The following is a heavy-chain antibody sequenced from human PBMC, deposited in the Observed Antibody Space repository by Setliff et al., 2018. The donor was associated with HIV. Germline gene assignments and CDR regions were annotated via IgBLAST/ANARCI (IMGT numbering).Heavy chain of an antibody. J-gene: IGHJ4*02. CDR3: ARGGSNSWSPFDY. Sequence: GGSLRLSCAASGFTVSSNYMSWVRQAPGKGLEWVSYISSSGSPIHYADSVRGRFTISRDNAKNSLYLQMNSLRAEATAVYYCARGGSNSWSPFDYWCQGTLVTASS. CDR1: GFTVSSNY. V-gene: IGHV3-11*04. CDR2: ISSSGSPI. D-gene: IGHD6-13*01.